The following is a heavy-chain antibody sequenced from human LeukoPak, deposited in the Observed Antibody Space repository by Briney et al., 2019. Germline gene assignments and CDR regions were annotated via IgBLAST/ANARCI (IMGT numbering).Heavy chain of an antibody. CDR3: ARTVTTARFFDY. CDR2: IYTSGRT. J-gene: IGHJ4*02. Sequence: SETLSLTCTVSGGSISSYYWSWIRQPPGKGLEWIGYIYTSGRTNYNPSLKSRVTISVDTSKNQFSLKLSSVTAADTAVYYCARTVTTARFFDYWGQGTLVTVSS. V-gene: IGHV4-4*09. D-gene: IGHD4-17*01. CDR1: GGSISSYY.